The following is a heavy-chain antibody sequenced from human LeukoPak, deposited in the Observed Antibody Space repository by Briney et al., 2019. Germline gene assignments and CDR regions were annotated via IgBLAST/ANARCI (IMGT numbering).Heavy chain of an antibody. Sequence: PGGSLRLSCAASGFTFSSYAMHWVRQAPGKGLEWVAVISYDGSNKYYADSVKGRFTISRDNSKNTLYLQMNSLRAEDTGVFYCATDHASQLRDHGYFDTWGQGTLVTVSS. J-gene: IGHJ4*03. CDR3: ATDHASQLRDHGYFDT. CDR2: ISYDGSNK. V-gene: IGHV3-30*04. CDR1: GFTFSSYA. D-gene: IGHD1-1*01.